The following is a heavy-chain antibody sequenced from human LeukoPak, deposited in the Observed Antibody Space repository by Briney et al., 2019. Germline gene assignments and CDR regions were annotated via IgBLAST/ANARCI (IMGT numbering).Heavy chain of an antibody. CDR3: ARMTAGGLHWGYLDY. CDR2: IYITGDV. D-gene: IGHD7-27*01. J-gene: IGHJ4*02. CDR1: GGSMRGYY. Sequence: SETLSLTCTVPGGSMRGYYWSWIRQPPGERLEWIGHIYITGDVNYSPSLRSRVSISIDSSKNQVSLQLSSVTAADTAVYYCARMTAGGLHWGYLDYWGQGTLVAVSS. V-gene: IGHV4-59*12.